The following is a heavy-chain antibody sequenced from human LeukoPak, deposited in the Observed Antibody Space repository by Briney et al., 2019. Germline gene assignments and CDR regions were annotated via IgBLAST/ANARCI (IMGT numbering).Heavy chain of an antibody. CDR2: IYYSGST. D-gene: IGHD3-22*01. Sequence: PSETLSLTCTVSGGSISSYYWSWIRQPPGKGLEWIGYIYYSGSTNYNPSLKSRVTISVDTSKNQFSLKLSSVTAADTAVYYCAKGITRSGYYSAHDAFDIWGQGTMVTVSS. V-gene: IGHV4-59*08. CDR1: GGSISSYY. CDR3: AKGITRSGYYSAHDAFDI. J-gene: IGHJ3*02.